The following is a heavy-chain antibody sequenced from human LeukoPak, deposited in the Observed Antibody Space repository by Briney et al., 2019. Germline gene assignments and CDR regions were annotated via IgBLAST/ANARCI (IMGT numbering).Heavy chain of an antibody. CDR1: GFPFSSYA. CDR2: ISNSDDST. J-gene: IGHJ4*02. V-gene: IGHV3-23*01. Sequence: GESLRLSCAASGFPFSSYAMSWVRQAPGKGLEWVSTISNSDDSTYYADSVKGRFTISRDNSENTLFLRMNSLRAEDTAVCYCAKATGYLLWGQGTLVIVSS. CDR3: AKATGYLL. D-gene: IGHD1-14*01.